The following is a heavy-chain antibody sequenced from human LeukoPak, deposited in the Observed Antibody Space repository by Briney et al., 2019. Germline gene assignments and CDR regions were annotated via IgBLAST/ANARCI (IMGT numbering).Heavy chain of an antibody. Sequence: PSETLSLTCTVSGYSISSGYYWGWIRQPPGKGLEWIGSIYHSGSTYYNPSLKSRVTISLHTSKNQFSLKLSSVTAADTAVYYCARWWDYGGSRWFDPWGQGALVTVSS. D-gene: IGHD4-17*01. CDR2: IYHSGST. CDR3: ARWWDYGGSRWFDP. V-gene: IGHV4-38-2*02. CDR1: GYSISSGYY. J-gene: IGHJ5*02.